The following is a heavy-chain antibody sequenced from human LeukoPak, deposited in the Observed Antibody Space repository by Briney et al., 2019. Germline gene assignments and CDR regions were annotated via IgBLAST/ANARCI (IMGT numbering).Heavy chain of an antibody. V-gene: IGHV3-15*01. Sequence: GGSLRLSCAASGFTFSNAWMSWVRQAPGKGLEWVGRIKSKTDGGTTDYIAPVKGRFTVSRDDSKNTLYLQMNGLKTEDTAVYYCTTGADYGDFGFDYWGQGALVTVSS. CDR2: IKSKTDGGTT. D-gene: IGHD4-17*01. CDR1: GFTFSNAW. CDR3: TTGADYGDFGFDY. J-gene: IGHJ4*02.